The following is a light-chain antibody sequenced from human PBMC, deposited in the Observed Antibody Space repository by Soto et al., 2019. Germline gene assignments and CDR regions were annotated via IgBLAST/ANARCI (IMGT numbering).Light chain of an antibody. CDR2: AAS. J-gene: IGKJ2*01. CDR3: QQYVNWPPTFT. Sequence: EIVMTQSPATLSVSPGERVTLSCRASQSVRSDLAWYQQKPGQAPRLLIYAASTRATGIPARFSGSGSGTEFTLAISSLQSEDFALYYCQQYVNWPPTFTFGQGTKLEIK. V-gene: IGKV3D-15*01. CDR1: QSVRSD.